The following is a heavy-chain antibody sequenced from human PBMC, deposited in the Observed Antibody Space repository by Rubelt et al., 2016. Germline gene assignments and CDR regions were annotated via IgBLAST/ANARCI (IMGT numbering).Heavy chain of an antibody. CDR3: TGLLNDYFDY. CDR1: GFDFSTYS. Sequence: EVQLVESGGGLVKPGGSLRLSCAASGFDFSTYSMNWARQAPGKGLEWVASIRSGSDYMFHADSVRGRFSISRDNSKNSLYLQMNSLRAEDTAGYYCTGLLNDYFDYWGQGILVTVSS. CDR2: IRSGSDYM. V-gene: IGHV3-21*02. J-gene: IGHJ4*02.